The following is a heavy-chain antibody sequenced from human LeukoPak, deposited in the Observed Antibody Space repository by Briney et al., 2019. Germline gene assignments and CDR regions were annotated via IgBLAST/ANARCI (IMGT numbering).Heavy chain of an antibody. CDR1: GGSFSGYY. D-gene: IGHD3-16*02. CDR2: INHSGST. Sequence: PSETLSLTCAVYGGSFSGYYWSWIRQPPGKGLGWIGEINHSGSTNYNPSLKSRVTISVDTSKNQFSLKLSSVTAADTAVYYCARSNIMITFGGVIVEDYFDYWGQGTLVTVSS. CDR3: ARSNIMITFGGVIVEDYFDY. J-gene: IGHJ4*02. V-gene: IGHV4-34*01.